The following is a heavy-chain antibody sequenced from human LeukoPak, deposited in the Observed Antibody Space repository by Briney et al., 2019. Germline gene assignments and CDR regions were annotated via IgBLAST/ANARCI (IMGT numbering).Heavy chain of an antibody. D-gene: IGHD2-15*01. CDR3: ARGAVVAATPHWFDP. Sequence: PSETLSLTYTVSGGSISSGGYYWSWIRQHPGKGLEWIGYIYYSGSTYYNPSLKSRVTISVDTSKNQFSLKLSSVTAADTAVYYCARGAVVAATPHWFDPWGQGTLVTVSS. CDR2: IYYSGST. V-gene: IGHV4-31*03. CDR1: GGSISSGGYY. J-gene: IGHJ5*02.